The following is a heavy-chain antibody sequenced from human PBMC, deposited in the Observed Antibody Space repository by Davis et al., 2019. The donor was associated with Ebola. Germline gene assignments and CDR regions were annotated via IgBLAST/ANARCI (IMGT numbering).Heavy chain of an antibody. CDR1: GFTFSTYS. Sequence: ESLKISCAASGFTFSTYSMSWVRQAPGKALEWVSSISSDSDYIYYADSAKGRFTISRDNSKNTLHLQMNNLRVEDTAIYYCAKDTSNVWFDVWGQGTMVTVSS. CDR2: ISSDSDYI. V-gene: IGHV3-21*04. CDR3: AKDTSNVWFDV. D-gene: IGHD6-19*01. J-gene: IGHJ3*01.